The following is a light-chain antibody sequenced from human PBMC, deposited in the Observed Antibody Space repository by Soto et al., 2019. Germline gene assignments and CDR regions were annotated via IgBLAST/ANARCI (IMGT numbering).Light chain of an antibody. V-gene: IGKV1-5*03. CDR2: KAS. CDR1: QSIDKW. J-gene: IGKJ1*01. CDR3: QQYNKFSWT. Sequence: DLQMTQSPSTLSASVGDRVTITCRASQSIDKWVAWYQQKPGKAPKLLIWKASLLQNGVPSRFSGSGSGTEFTLTISSLQPDDVGSYFCQQYNKFSWTFGQGTKVEIK.